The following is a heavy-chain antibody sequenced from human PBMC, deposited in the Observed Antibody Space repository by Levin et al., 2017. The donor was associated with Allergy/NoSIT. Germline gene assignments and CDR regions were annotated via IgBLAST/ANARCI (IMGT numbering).Heavy chain of an antibody. CDR2: IYPGDSDT. CDR1: GYSFTSYW. Sequence: GESLKISCKGSGYSFTSYWIGWVRQMPGKGLEWMGIIYPGDSDTRYSPSFQGQVTISADKSISTAYLQWSSLKASDTAMYYGARRGVRGVILSPLGVDFDYWGQGTLVTVSS. CDR3: ARRGVRGVILSPLGVDFDY. V-gene: IGHV5-51*01. J-gene: IGHJ4*02. D-gene: IGHD3-10*01.